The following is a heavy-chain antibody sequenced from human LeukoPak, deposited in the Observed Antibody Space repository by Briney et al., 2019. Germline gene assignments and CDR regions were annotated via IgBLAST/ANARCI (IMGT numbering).Heavy chain of an antibody. J-gene: IGHJ4*02. CDR2: ISSNGGST. CDR3: ARGGTMIVMGPDY. D-gene: IGHD3-22*01. Sequence: GGSLRLSCAASGFTFSTYAMHWVRQAPGKGLEYVSAISSNGGSTYYANFVKGRFTISRDNSKNTLYLQMGSLRVEDMAVYYCARGGTMIVMGPDYWGQGTLVTVSS. V-gene: IGHV3-64*01. CDR1: GFTFSTYA.